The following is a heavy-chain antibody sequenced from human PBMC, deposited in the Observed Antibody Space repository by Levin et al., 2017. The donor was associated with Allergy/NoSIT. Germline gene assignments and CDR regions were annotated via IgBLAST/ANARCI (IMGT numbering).Heavy chain of an antibody. V-gene: IGHV3-21*01. Sequence: PGGSLRLSCTASGFTFSNYNMNWVRQAPGKGLEWVSSMTATTTYIYYADSVKGRFTISRDNAKNSLYLQMNSLRAEDTALYYCASGDYSDTSLYFEYWGRGTLVTVSS. CDR3: ASGDYSDTSLYFEY. J-gene: IGHJ4*02. CDR1: GFTFSNYN. D-gene: IGHD4-17*01. CDR2: MTATTTYI.